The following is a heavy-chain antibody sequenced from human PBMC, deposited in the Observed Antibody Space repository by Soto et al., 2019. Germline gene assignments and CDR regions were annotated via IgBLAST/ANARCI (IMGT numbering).Heavy chain of an antibody. D-gene: IGHD3-3*01. CDR1: NDSIISDNYY. V-gene: IGHV4-30-4*01. CDR2: LSHSGVT. J-gene: IGHJ4*02. CDR3: ARLGRRITIFYFAW. Sequence: SETLSLTCTVSNDSIISDNYYWGWIRQSPGKGLEWIGYLSHSGVTSYSPSLESRVTLSADTSRNQFSLKLNSVTVADTAVYYCARLGRRITIFYFAWWGQGKLVTVSS.